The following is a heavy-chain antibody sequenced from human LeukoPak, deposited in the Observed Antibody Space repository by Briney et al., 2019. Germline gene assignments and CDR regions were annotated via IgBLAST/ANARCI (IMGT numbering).Heavy chain of an antibody. CDR2: ISCSSSSI. CDR3: ARDYYGSGSYFMYYYYYMDV. CDR1: GFTFSSYS. V-gene: IGHV3-48*01. D-gene: IGHD3-10*01. J-gene: IGHJ6*03. Sequence: GGSLRLSCAASGFTFSSYSMNWVRQAPGKGLEWVSYISCSSSSIYYADSVKGRFTISRDNAKNSLYLQMNRLRAEHTAVYYCARDYYGSGSYFMYYYYYMDVWGKGTTVTISS.